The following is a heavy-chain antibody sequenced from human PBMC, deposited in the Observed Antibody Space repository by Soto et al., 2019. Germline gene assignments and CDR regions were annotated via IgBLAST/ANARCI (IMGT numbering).Heavy chain of an antibody. V-gene: IGHV4-31*03. CDR1: GGSISSGGYY. CDR3: ARMVVAATHYFDY. D-gene: IGHD2-15*01. Sequence: KTSETLSLTCTVSGGSISSGGYYWSWIRQHPGKGLEWIGYIYYSGSTYYNPSLKSRVTISVDTSKNQFSLKLSSVTAADTAVYYCARMVVAATHYFDYWGQGTLVTVSS. J-gene: IGHJ4*02. CDR2: IYYSGST.